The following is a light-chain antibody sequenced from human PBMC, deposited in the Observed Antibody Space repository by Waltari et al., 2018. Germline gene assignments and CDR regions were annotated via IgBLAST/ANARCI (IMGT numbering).Light chain of an antibody. CDR3: SSYTGSSALVV. CDR1: TIDIGSYNY. J-gene: IGLJ2*01. V-gene: IGLV2-14*03. Sequence: QSALTQPASVSGSPGQSITISCSGSTIDIGSYNYVSWYQQHPGKAPKLIIFDVNRRPSGVSNRFSGSKSGLTASLTISGLQAEDEAEYYCSSYTGSSALVVFGGETKLSVL. CDR2: DVN.